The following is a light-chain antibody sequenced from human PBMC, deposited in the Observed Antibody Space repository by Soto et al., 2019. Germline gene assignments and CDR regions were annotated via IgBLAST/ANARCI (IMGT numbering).Light chain of an antibody. CDR2: DVS. V-gene: IGLV2-11*01. CDR1: SSDVGGYNY. Sequence: QSALTQPRSVSGSPAQSHALSCTGTSSDVGGYNYVSWYQQHPGKAPKLMIYDVSERPSGVPDRFSASKSGNTASLTISGLQAEDEADYYCCSYAGTYTYVFATGT. J-gene: IGLJ1*01. CDR3: CSYAGTYTYV.